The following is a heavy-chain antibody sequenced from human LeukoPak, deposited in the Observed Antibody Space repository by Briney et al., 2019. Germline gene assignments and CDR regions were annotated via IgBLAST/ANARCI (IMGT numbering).Heavy chain of an antibody. D-gene: IGHD6-6*01. Sequence: SETLSLTCTVSGGSISSYYWSWIRQPPGKGLEWIGYVYYSGSTNYNPSLKSRVTISVDTSKNQFSLKLTSVSAADTAVYYCAREYSSSSGGLYYFDYWGQGTLVTVSS. CDR1: GGSISSYY. CDR2: VYYSGST. CDR3: AREYSSSSGGLYYFDY. J-gene: IGHJ4*02. V-gene: IGHV4-59*01.